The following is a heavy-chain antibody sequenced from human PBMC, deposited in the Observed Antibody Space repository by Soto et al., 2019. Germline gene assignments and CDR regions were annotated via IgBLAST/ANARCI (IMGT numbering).Heavy chain of an antibody. V-gene: IGHV4-39*01. CDR2: IYYSGST. Sequence: SATLYLTCTVARRSITGTSHYWGLIRQPQGKGLEWIGSIYYSGSTYYNPSLKSRVTISVDTSKNQFSLKLSSVTAADTAVYYCAGSDYYGSGSYYEFDYWVQG. D-gene: IGHD3-10*01. CDR3: AGSDYYGSGSYYEFDY. CDR1: RRSITGTSHY. J-gene: IGHJ4*02.